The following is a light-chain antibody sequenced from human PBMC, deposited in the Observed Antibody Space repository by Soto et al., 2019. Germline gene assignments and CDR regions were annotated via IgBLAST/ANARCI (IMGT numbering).Light chain of an antibody. Sequence: QSALTQPPSASGTPGQRVTLSCSGSSSHIGSNTVNWYQQLPGSAPKLLMYSTNQRPSGVPDRFSGSKSGTSASLAISGVQSEDEADYYCAAWDGSLNVVLFGGGTKVTVL. V-gene: IGLV1-44*01. CDR1: SSHIGSNT. J-gene: IGLJ2*01. CDR3: AAWDGSLNVVL. CDR2: STN.